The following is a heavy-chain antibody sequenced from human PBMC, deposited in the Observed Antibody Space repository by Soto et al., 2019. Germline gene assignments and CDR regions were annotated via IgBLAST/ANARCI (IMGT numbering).Heavy chain of an antibody. Sequence: PSETLSLTCAASGGSISRGGYSWSWIRQPPGKGLEWIGYIYHSGSTYYNPSLKSRVTISVDRSKNQFSLKLSSVTAADTAVYYCARTPDIWGQGTMVTVS. CDR1: GGSISRGGYS. V-gene: IGHV4-30-2*01. CDR2: IYHSGST. J-gene: IGHJ3*02. CDR3: ARTPDI.